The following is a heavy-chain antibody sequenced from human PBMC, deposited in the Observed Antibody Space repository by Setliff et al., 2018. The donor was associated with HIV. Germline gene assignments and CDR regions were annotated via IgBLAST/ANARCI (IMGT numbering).Heavy chain of an antibody. CDR2: INQSGST. CDR3: ARVRMGGYFDF. D-gene: IGHD3-16*01. Sequence: SETLSLTCAVYGGSFSGYYWSWIRQPPGKGLEWIGEINQSGSTNYNPSLKSRATKSVDRSKNQFSLKLSSVTAADTAVYYCARVRMGGYFDFWGQGTLGTVS. J-gene: IGHJ4*02. CDR1: GGSFSGYY. V-gene: IGHV4-34*01.